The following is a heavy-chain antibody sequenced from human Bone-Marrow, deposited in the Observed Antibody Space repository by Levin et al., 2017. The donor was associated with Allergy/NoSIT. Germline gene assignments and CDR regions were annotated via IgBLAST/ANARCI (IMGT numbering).Heavy chain of an antibody. V-gene: IGHV3-48*02. CDR3: TRLDDFGDYGVDS. Sequence: GESLKISCAASGFSFSTYSMAWVRQAPGKGLEWISYISSGSDTIYYADSVRGRFTISRDNARNSLFLQMSSLRDDDTAVYYCTRLDDFGDYGVDSWGRGTLVSVSS. CDR1: GFSFSTYS. D-gene: IGHD4-17*01. J-gene: IGHJ4*02. CDR2: ISSGSDTI.